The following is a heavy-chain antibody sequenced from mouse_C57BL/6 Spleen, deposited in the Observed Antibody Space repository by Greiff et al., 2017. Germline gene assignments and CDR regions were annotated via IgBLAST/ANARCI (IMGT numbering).Heavy chain of an antibody. J-gene: IGHJ4*01. V-gene: IGHV2-2*01. D-gene: IGHD1-1*01. CDR3: ARPITTVVATGAMDY. CDR1: GFSLTSYG. Sequence: VQLQQSGPGLVQPSQSLSITCTVSGFSLTSYGVHWVRQSPGKGLEWLGVIWSGGSTDYNAAFISRLSISKDNSKSQVFFKMTSLQADDTAIYYCARPITTVVATGAMDYWGQGTSVTVSS. CDR2: IWSGGST.